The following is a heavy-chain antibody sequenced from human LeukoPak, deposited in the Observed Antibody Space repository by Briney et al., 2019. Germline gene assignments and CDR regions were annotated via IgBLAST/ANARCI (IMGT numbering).Heavy chain of an antibody. CDR2: INWNSGTM. J-gene: IGHJ4*02. Sequence: GGSLRLSCAASGFTVDNYSMHWVRQAPGKGLEWVSGINWNSGTMGYADSVKGRFTISRDNAKNSLYLQMNSLRGEDTALYYCAKADCGGDCRTCDFWGQGTLVTVSS. CDR1: GFTVDNYS. CDR3: AKADCGGDCRTCDF. V-gene: IGHV3-9*01. D-gene: IGHD2-21*02.